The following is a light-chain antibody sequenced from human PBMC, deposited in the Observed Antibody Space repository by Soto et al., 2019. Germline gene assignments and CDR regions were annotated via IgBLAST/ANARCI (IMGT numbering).Light chain of an antibody. CDR3: SSHARGDNVV. V-gene: IGLV2-8*01. J-gene: IGLJ2*01. CDR2: EVS. Sequence: QSALTQPPSASGSPGQSVTISCTGTSSDVGGYNYVSWHQQLPGKAPKLMIYEVSKRPSGVPDRFSGSKSGNTASLTVSGLQAEDEADYYCSSHARGDNVVFDGGTKLTVL. CDR1: SSDVGGYNY.